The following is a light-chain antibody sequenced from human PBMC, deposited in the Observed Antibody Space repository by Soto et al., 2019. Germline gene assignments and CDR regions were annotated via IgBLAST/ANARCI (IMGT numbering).Light chain of an antibody. V-gene: IGLV2-11*01. CDR3: CSYAGSPYV. J-gene: IGLJ1*01. Sequence: QSVLTQPRSVSGSPGQSVAISCTGTSSDVGGYDYVSWFQHHPGKAPKLMIYDVTKRPSGVPDRFSGSKSGNTASLTISGLQAEDEADYYCCSYAGSPYVFGTGTKVTVL. CDR2: DVT. CDR1: SSDVGGYDY.